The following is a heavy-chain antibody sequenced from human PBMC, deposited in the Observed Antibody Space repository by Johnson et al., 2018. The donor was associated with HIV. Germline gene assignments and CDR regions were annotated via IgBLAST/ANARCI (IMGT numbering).Heavy chain of an antibody. D-gene: IGHD4-23*01. CDR3: ARVTLVLDI. V-gene: IGHV3-30*03. CDR2: ISDDGSNK. Sequence: QVQLVESGGGLVQPGGSLRLSCAASGFTVSSNYMSWVRQAPGKGLEWVAVISDDGSNKYYADSVKGRFTISRDNSKNPLYLQMNSLRAEDTAVYYCARVTLVLDIWGQGTMVTVSS. CDR1: GFTVSSNY. J-gene: IGHJ3*02.